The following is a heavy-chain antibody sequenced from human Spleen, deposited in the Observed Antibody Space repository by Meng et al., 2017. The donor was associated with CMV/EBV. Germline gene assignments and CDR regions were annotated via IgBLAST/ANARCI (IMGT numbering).Heavy chain of an antibody. D-gene: IGHD1-26*01. Sequence: CSVSGGSVHSPTSCWSWLRQSPGKGLEWIGYISYSGSTTYNPSLNSRVTIAMDKSKNQFSLNLFSLTPADSALYYCARQWAGSSFDYWGQGALVTVSS. CDR1: GGSVHSPTSC. CDR3: ARQWAGSSFDY. CDR2: ISYSGST. J-gene: IGHJ4*02. V-gene: IGHV4-61*01.